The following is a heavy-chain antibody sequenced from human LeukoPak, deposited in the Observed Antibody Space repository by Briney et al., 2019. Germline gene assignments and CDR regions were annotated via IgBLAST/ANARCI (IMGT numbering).Heavy chain of an antibody. D-gene: IGHD3-10*01. CDR2: IYYSGST. J-gene: IGHJ4*02. CDR1: GGSISSGGYY. V-gene: IGHV4-31*03. Sequence: SQTLSLTCTVSGGSISSGGYYWSWIRQHPGKGLEWIGYIYYSGSTYYNPSLKSRVTISVDTSKNQFSLKLSSVTAADTAVYYCARVRDVALWFGELLRPEQGYFDYWGQGTLVTVSP. CDR3: ARVRDVALWFGELLRPEQGYFDY.